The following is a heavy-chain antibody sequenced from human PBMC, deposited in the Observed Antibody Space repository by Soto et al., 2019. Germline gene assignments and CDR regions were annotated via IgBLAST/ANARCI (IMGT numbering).Heavy chain of an antibody. D-gene: IGHD3-9*01. Sequence: PSQTLSLTCAISGDSVSSNSAAWNWIRQSPSRGLEWLGRTYYRSKWYNDYAVYVKSRITINPDTSKNPFSLQLNSVTPEDTAVYYCARSRVYYDILTGYYTSAFDIWGQGTMVTVSS. CDR1: GDSVSSNSAA. CDR3: ARSRVYYDILTGYYTSAFDI. J-gene: IGHJ3*02. V-gene: IGHV6-1*01. CDR2: TYYRSKWYN.